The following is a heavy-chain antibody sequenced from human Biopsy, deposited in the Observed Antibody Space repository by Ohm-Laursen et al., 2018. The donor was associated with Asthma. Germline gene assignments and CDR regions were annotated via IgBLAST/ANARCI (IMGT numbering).Heavy chain of an antibody. V-gene: IGHV1-3*04. J-gene: IGHJ3*01. CDR3: ARTYYDFLTGQVKDVFGV. CDR2: VNTGNGDT. CDR1: GYNFISFA. D-gene: IGHD3-9*01. Sequence: KVSCKASGYNFISFAIHWVRQAPGQRLEWMDWVNTGNGDTRYSQKFQGRVTITRDTSASTAYMELRSLRSEDTATYYCARTYYDFLTGQVKDVFGVWGQGTMVTVSS.